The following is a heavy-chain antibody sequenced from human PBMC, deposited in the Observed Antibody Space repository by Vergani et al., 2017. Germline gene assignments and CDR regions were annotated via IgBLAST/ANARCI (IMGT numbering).Heavy chain of an antibody. J-gene: IGHJ5*02. CDR1: FDSIRNLY. CDR2: IHYSENT. V-gene: IGHV4-59*11. Sequence: QVQLQESGPGLVKSSETLSLTCSVSFDSIRNLYCNWIRQPPGKGLEWIGSIHYSENTNYNPALKTRVTISVDTSKNQFSLTLTSVTAADTAVYYCASDTHSGQREDRWGQGILVTVTS. D-gene: IGHD6-19*01. CDR3: ASDTHSGQREDR.